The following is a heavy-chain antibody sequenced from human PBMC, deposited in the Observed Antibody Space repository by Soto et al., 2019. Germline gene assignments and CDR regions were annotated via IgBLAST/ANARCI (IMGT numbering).Heavy chain of an antibody. CDR3: ARYDQFGELFY. CDR2: IYYSGST. D-gene: IGHD3-10*01. Sequence: SETLSLTCTVSGGSISSYYWSWIRQPPGKGLEWIGYIYYSGSTNYNPSLKSRVTISVDTSKNQFSLKLSSVTAADTAVYYCARYDQFGELFYWGQGTLVTVSS. V-gene: IGHV4-59*01. J-gene: IGHJ4*02. CDR1: GGSISSYY.